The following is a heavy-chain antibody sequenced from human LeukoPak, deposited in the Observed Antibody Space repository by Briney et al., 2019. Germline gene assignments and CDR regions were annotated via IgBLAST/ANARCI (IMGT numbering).Heavy chain of an antibody. J-gene: IGHJ4*02. D-gene: IGHD3-22*01. Sequence: GGSLRLSCSVSGLTFRRYVMHWVRQAPGEGLEWVALIWYDGSKKYYADFEEGRFTISRDNSKNTMYLEMSSVRVDDTAVYYCARDRGRYYDSRGFYWGYYFDSWGQGILVTVST. CDR1: GLTFRRYV. CDR2: IWYDGSKK. V-gene: IGHV3-33*01. CDR3: ARDRGRYYDSRGFYWGYYFDS.